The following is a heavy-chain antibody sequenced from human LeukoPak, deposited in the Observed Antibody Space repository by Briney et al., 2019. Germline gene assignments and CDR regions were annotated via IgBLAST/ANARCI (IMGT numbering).Heavy chain of an antibody. J-gene: IGHJ4*02. CDR2: INPNSGGT. CDR1: GYTFTGYY. CDR3: ARDQKYYDFWSGYLPTGY. V-gene: IGHV1-2*02. D-gene: IGHD3-3*01. Sequence: ASVKVSCKASGYTFTGYYMHWVRQAPGQGLEWMGWINPNSGGTNYAQKFQGRVTMTRDTSISTAYMELSRLRSDDTAVYYCARDQKYYDFWSGYLPTGYWGQGTLVTVSS.